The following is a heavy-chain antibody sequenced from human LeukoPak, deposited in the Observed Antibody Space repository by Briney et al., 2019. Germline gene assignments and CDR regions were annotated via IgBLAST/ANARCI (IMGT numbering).Heavy chain of an antibody. CDR3: ARGPPMITFGRVIPTNWYFDL. V-gene: IGHV1-69*13. CDR2: IIPSFGTA. CDR1: AGTFSSYA. Sequence: AVKLSCKASAGTFSSYAISWVRQAPGQGLEWMGGIIPSFGTANYAQKFQGRVTITADESTSTAYMELSSLRSEDTAVYYCARGPPMITFGRVIPTNWYFDLWGRGTLVTVSS. D-gene: IGHD3-16*02. J-gene: IGHJ2*01.